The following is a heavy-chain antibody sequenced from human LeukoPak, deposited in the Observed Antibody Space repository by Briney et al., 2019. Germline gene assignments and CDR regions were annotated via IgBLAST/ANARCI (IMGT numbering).Heavy chain of an antibody. J-gene: IGHJ4*02. CDR3: ARQGLRSDTGYFDY. D-gene: IGHD5-12*01. CDR2: IYYSGST. Sequence: PSETLSLTCTVSGGSISSYYWSWIRQPPGKGLEWIGYIYYSGSTNYNPSLKSRVTISVDTSKNQFSLKLSSVTAADTAVYYCARQGLRSDTGYFDYWGQGTLVTVSS. V-gene: IGHV4-59*08. CDR1: GGSISSYY.